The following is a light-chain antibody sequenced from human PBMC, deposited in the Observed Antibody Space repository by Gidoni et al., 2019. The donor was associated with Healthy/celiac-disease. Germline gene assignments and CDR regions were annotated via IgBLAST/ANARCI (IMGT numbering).Light chain of an antibody. V-gene: IGKV1-5*03. CDR2: KAS. J-gene: IGKJ1*01. CDR1: QSISSW. Sequence: IQMTPSPSTLSASVGDRVTITCRASQSISSWLAWYQQKPGKAPKLLIYKASSLERGVPSRFSGSGSGTEFTLTISSLQPDDFATYYCQQYNSYRKTFGQGTKVEIK. CDR3: QQYNSYRKT.